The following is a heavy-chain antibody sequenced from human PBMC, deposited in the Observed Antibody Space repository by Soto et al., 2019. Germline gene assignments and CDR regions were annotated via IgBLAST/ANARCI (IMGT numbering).Heavy chain of an antibody. V-gene: IGHV4-39*01. CDR2: IYYSGST. CDR1: GGSISSSSYY. CDR3: ARQGTYYYDSSGYEILDAFDI. Sequence: QLQLQESGPGLVKPSETLSLTCTVSGGSISSSSYYWGWIRQPPGKGLEWIGSIYYSGSTYYNPSLKSRVTIPVDTSKNQYALKLSSVTAADTAVYYCARQGTYYYDSSGYEILDAFDIWGQGTMVTVSS. J-gene: IGHJ3*02. D-gene: IGHD3-22*01.